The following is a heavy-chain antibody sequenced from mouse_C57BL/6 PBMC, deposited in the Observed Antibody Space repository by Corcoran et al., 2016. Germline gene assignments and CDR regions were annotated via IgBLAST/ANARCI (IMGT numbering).Heavy chain of an antibody. V-gene: IGHV1-26*01. D-gene: IGHD2-1*01. J-gene: IGHJ4*01. CDR3: ARLLFAMDY. CDR1: GYTFTDYY. CDR2: INPNNGGT. Sequence: EVQLQQSGPELVKPGASVKISCKASGYTFTDYYMNWVKQSLGKSLEWIGDINPNNGGTSYNQKFKGKATLTVDKSSSTAYMELRSLTSEDSAVYYCARLLFAMDYWGQGTSVTVSS.